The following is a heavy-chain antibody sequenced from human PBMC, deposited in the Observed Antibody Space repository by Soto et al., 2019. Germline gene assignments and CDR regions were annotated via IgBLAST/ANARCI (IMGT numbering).Heavy chain of an antibody. V-gene: IGHV1-18*01. CDR1: GYTFTTYG. Sequence: QVQLVQSGPEVKKPGASVKVSCKTSGYTFTTYGITWVRQAPGQGLEWMGWISTNKGNTNYAQKFQVRVTMTPDTSTSTAYVEFRSLRSGDTAVYYCATRSPAFDFWGQGTLVTGSS. CDR2: ISTNKGNT. J-gene: IGHJ4*02. CDR3: ATRSPAFDF.